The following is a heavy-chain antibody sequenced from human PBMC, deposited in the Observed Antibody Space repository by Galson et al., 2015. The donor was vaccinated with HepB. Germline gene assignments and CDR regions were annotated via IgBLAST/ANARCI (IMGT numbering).Heavy chain of an antibody. CDR3: ARAEITMVRGGRLFDY. D-gene: IGHD3-10*01. Sequence: SVKVSCKASGYTFTSYYMHWVRQAPGQGLEWMGIINPSGGSTSYAQKFQGRVTMTRDTSTSTVYMELSSLRSEDTAVYYCARAEITMVRGGRLFDYWGQGTLVTVSS. CDR1: GYTFTSYY. J-gene: IGHJ4*02. V-gene: IGHV1-46*01. CDR2: INPSGGST.